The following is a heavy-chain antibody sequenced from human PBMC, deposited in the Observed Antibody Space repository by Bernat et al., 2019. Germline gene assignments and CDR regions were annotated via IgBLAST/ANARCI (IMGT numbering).Heavy chain of an antibody. Sequence: EVQLVESGGGLVQPGGSLRLSCAASGFTFSSYSMNWVRQAPGKGLEWVSYISSSSSTIYYADSVKGRFTISRDNAKNSLYLQMNSLRAEDTAVYYCARVYCSSTSCYNSHWYFDLWGRGTLVTVSS. CDR3: ARVYCSSTSCYNSHWYFDL. CDR2: ISSSSSTI. V-gene: IGHV3-48*01. J-gene: IGHJ2*01. D-gene: IGHD2-2*02. CDR1: GFTFSSYS.